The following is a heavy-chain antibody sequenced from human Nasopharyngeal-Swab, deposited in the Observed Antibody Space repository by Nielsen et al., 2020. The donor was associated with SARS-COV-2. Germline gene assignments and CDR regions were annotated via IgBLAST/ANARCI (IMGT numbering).Heavy chain of an antibody. Sequence: SETLSLTCTVSGGSISSYYWSWIRQPPGKGLEWIGYIYYSGSINYNPSLRSRVTISVDTSKNQFSLKLSSVTAADTAVYYCARRAGSGWYGYWGQGTLVTVSS. V-gene: IGHV4-59*01. CDR3: ARRAGSGWYGY. CDR2: IYYSGSI. D-gene: IGHD6-19*01. CDR1: GGSISSYY. J-gene: IGHJ4*02.